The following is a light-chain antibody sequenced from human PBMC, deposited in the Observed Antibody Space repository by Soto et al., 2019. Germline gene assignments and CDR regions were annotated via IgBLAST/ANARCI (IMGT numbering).Light chain of an antibody. J-gene: IGKJ1*01. CDR1: QSVSSSY. V-gene: IGKV3-20*01. Sequence: EIVLTQSPGTLSLSPVERATLSFMASQSVSSSYLAWYQQRSGQAPRLLIFDASIRVPTTPARFSGSVSGTEFTLTISSLESEDFAVYFCQQYGDRPRTFGQGTKVDIK. CDR3: QQYGDRPRT. CDR2: DAS.